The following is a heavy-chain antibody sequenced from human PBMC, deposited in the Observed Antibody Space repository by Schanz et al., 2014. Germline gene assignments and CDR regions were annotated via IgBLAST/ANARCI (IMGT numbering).Heavy chain of an antibody. CDR3: ARDRWDWNNAFDI. V-gene: IGHV3-7*01. CDR2: IKQDGSEK. Sequence: EVQLVESGGGLVQPGGSLRLSCAASGFTFRTYLMNWVRQAPGKGLEWVANIKQDGSEKYYVDSVKGRFTISRDNAKNSLYLQMNSLRPEDTAVYYCARDRWDWNNAFDIWGQGTMVTVSS. CDR1: GFTFRTYL. D-gene: IGHD1-1*01. J-gene: IGHJ3*02.